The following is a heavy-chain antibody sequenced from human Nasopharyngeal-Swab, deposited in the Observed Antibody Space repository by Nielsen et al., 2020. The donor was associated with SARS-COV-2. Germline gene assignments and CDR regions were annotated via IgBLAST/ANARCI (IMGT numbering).Heavy chain of an antibody. CDR2: INSDGSST. V-gene: IGHV3-74*01. Sequence: GGSLRLSCAASGFTFSRYWMHWVRQAPGKGLVWVSRINSDGSSTRYADSVKGRLTISRDNAKNTLYLQMNSLRAEDTAVYYCTREESGITIFGVVTLPGASYGMDVWGQGTTVTVSS. CDR3: TREESGITIFGVVTLPGASYGMDV. D-gene: IGHD3-3*01. CDR1: GFTFSRYW. J-gene: IGHJ6*02.